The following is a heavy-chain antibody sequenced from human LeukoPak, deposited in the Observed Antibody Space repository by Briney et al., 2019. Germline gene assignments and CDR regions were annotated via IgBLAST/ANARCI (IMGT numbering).Heavy chain of an antibody. CDR2: ISWNSGSI. Sequence: PGGSLRLSCAASGFTFDDYAMHWVRQAPGKGLEWVSGISWNSGSIGYADSVKGRFTISRDNAKNSLYLQMNSLRAEDTALYYCAKGDSSSWYNSQFDYWGQGTLVTVSS. J-gene: IGHJ4*02. CDR3: AKGDSSSWYNSQFDY. D-gene: IGHD6-13*01. CDR1: GFTFDDYA. V-gene: IGHV3-9*01.